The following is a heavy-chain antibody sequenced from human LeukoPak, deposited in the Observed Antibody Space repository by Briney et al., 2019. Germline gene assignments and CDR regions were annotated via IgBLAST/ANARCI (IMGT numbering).Heavy chain of an antibody. V-gene: IGHV4-34*01. CDR3: ARARYSSSWYKGWFDP. J-gene: IGHJ5*02. D-gene: IGHD6-13*01. CDR1: GGSFSGYY. Sequence: SETLSLTCAVYGGSFSGYYWSWIRQPPGKGLEWIGEINHSGSTNYNPSLKSRVTISVDTSKNQFSLKLSSVTAADTAVYYCARARYSSSWYKGWFDPWGQGTLVTVTS. CDR2: INHSGST.